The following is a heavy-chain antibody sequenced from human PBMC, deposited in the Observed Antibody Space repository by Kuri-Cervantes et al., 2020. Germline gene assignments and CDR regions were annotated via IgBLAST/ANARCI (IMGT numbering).Heavy chain of an antibody. Sequence: GESLKISCAASGFTFSSYSINWVRQAPGKGLEWVSSISSSSSYIYYADSVKGRFTISRDNAENSLYLQMNSLRAEDTAVYYCATGQQLGFDYWGQGTLVTVSS. J-gene: IGHJ4*02. CDR3: ATGQQLGFDY. CDR2: ISSSSSYI. D-gene: IGHD6-13*01. V-gene: IGHV3-21*01. CDR1: GFTFSSYS.